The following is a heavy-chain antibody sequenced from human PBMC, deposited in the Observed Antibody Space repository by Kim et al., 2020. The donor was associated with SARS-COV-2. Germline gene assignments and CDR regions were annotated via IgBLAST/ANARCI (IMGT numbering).Heavy chain of an antibody. CDR2: IDPSDSYT. V-gene: IGHV5-10-1*01. CDR1: GYSFTNHW. J-gene: IGHJ4*02. D-gene: IGHD1-26*01. Sequence: GESLKISCKASGYSFTNHWNSWVRQMSGKGLEWMGRIDPSDSYTDYSPSFQGHVTISVDRSISTAYLQWSSLKASDTAIYYCATLGSGSYYKWGQGTLVTVSS. CDR3: ATLGSGSYYK.